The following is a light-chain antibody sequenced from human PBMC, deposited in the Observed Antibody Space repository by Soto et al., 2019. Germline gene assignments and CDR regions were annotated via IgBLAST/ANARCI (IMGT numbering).Light chain of an antibody. J-gene: IGLJ3*02. V-gene: IGLV1-51*01. Sequence: QSVLTQPPSVSAAPGQKVTISCSGSSSNIGNNYVSWYQQQLPGTAPKFLIYDDNKRPSGIPGRFSGSKSGTSATLDITGLQTGDEADYYCGTWDTSLSVWVFGGGTKVTVL. CDR2: DDN. CDR1: SSNIGNNY. CDR3: GTWDTSLSVWV.